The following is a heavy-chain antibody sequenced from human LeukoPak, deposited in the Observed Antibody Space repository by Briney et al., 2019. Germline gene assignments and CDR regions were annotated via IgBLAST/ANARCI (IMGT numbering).Heavy chain of an antibody. CDR2: INPNSGGT. V-gene: IGHV1-2*02. CDR3: ARVNSGSYPGGPYYFDY. CDR1: GYTFTGYY. D-gene: IGHD1-26*01. J-gene: IGHJ4*02. Sequence: ASVKVSCKASGYTFTGYYMHWVRQAPGQGLEWMGWINPNSGGTNYAQKFQGRATMTRDTSISTAYMELSRLRSDDTAVYYCARVNSGSYPGGPYYFDYWGQGTLVTVSS.